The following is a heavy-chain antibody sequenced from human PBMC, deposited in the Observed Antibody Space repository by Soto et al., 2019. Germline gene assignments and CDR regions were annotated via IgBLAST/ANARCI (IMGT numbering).Heavy chain of an antibody. Sequence: SQTLSLTCAISGDSVSSNSAGWNWIRQSPSRGLEWLGRTYYRSKWYNDYGVSVKSRITINPDTSKNQFSPQLSSVIPEDTAVYLCAGENDFYGSGSFSLWGQGTLVTVSS. CDR1: GDSVSSNSAG. CDR2: TYYRSKWYN. V-gene: IGHV6-1*01. D-gene: IGHD3-10*01. J-gene: IGHJ4*01. CDR3: AGENDFYGSGSFSL.